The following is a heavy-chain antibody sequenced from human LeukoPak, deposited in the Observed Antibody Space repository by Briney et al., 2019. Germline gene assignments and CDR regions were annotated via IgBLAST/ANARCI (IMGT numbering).Heavy chain of an antibody. CDR3: ARYVAVAGTGLVNYYYMDV. V-gene: IGHV1-18*01. CDR1: GYTFTSYG. D-gene: IGHD6-19*01. J-gene: IGHJ6*03. CDR2: ISAYNGNT. Sequence: AASVKVSCKASGYTFTSYGISWVRQAPGQGLEWMGWISAYNGNTNYAQKLQGRVTITTDTSTSTAYMELRSLRSDDTAVYYCARYVAVAGTGLVNYYYMDVWGKGTTVTVSS.